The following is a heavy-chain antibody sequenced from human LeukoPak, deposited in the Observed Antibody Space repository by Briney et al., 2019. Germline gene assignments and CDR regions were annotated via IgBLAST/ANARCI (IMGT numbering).Heavy chain of an antibody. CDR3: AKGYGGALGVVHNWFDP. D-gene: IGHD5-18*01. CDR1: GFTFSSYA. J-gene: IGHJ5*02. Sequence: GGSLSLSCAASGFTFSSYAMSWVRQAPGEGLEWLSAISGSGGSTYYADSVKGRFTISRDNYKNTLYLQMNSLRAEDTAVYYCAKGYGGALGVVHNWFDPWGQGTLVTVSS. V-gene: IGHV3-23*01. CDR2: ISGSGGST.